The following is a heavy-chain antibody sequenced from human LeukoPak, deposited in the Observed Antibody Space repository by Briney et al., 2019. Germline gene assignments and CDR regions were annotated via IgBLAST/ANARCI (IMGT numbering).Heavy chain of an antibody. CDR2: ISGSGDST. D-gene: IGHD2-15*01. J-gene: IGHJ4*02. CDR3: ARDGGGYHDY. Sequence: GGSLRLSCEASGSTFSSYAMSWVRQAPGKGLEWVSGISGSGDSTYYADSVKGRFTISRDNSKKTLYLQMNSLRAEDTAVYYCARDGGGYHDYWGQGTLVTVSS. V-gene: IGHV3-23*01. CDR1: GSTFSSYA.